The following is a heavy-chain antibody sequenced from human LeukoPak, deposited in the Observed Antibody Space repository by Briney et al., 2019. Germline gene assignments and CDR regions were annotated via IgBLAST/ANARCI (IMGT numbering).Heavy chain of an antibody. V-gene: IGHV3-49*03. CDR1: GFTFGDYA. CDR3: TRDHQRITMIVVVIPPFDY. J-gene: IGHJ4*02. Sequence: GGSLRLSCTASGFTFGDYAMSWFRQAPGKGLEWVGFIRSKAYGGTTEYAASVKGRFTISRDDPKSIAYLQMNSLKTEDTAVYYCTRDHQRITMIVVVIPPFDYWGQGTLVTVSS. CDR2: IRSKAYGGTT. D-gene: IGHD3-22*01.